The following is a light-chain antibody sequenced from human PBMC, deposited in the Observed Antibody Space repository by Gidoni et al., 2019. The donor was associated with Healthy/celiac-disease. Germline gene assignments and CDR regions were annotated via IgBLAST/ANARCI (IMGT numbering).Light chain of an antibody. CDR2: DAS. CDR1: QDISNY. J-gene: IGKJ3*01. CDR3: QQYDNLPFT. V-gene: IGKV1-33*01. Sequence: DIQMTQSPSSLSASVGDRVTITCQASQDISNYLNWYQQKPGKAPKLLIYDASNLETGVPSRFSGSGSGTDFTFTISSLQHEDIATYYCQQYDNLPFTFSHXTKVDIK.